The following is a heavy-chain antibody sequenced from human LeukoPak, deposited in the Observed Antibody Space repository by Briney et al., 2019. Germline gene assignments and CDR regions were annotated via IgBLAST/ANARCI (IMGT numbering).Heavy chain of an antibody. CDR2: IKQDGSET. J-gene: IGHJ4*02. CDR1: GFTFSDYW. CDR3: ATDQGIMFFDN. Sequence: GGSLRLSCAASGFTFSDYWMSWVRQAPGKGLEYVANIKQDGSETYYVDSVKGRFTISRDNAKSSLYLQMNSLRVEDTAVYYCATDQGIMFFDNWGQGTLVTVSS. V-gene: IGHV3-7*01. D-gene: IGHD2-21*01.